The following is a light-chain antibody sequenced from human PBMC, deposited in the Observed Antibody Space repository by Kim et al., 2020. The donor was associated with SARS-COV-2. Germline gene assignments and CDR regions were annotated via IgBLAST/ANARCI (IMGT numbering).Light chain of an antibody. J-gene: IGLJ2*01. CDR1: KLEDKY. CDR3: QTWDSGSDI. V-gene: IGLV3-1*01. CDR2: QDT. Sequence: SYELTQPPSVSVSPGQTATITCSGDKLEDKYVCWYQQKAGQSPVLLIYQDTKWPSGIPERFSGSSSGNTATLSISGTQAMDEADYYCQTWDSGSDIFGGGTKLTVL.